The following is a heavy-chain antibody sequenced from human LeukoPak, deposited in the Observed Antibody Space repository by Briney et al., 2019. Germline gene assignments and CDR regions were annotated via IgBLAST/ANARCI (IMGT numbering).Heavy chain of an antibody. CDR2: ISYDGSNK. CDR3: ARGGRGWFDP. J-gene: IGHJ5*02. CDR1: GFTFSSYA. V-gene: IGHV3-30*04. D-gene: IGHD3-16*01. Sequence: GGSLRLSCAASGFTFSSYAMHWVRQAPGKGLEWVAVISYDGSNKYYADSVKGRFTISRDNSKNTLYLQMNSLRAEDTAVYYCARGGRGWFDPWGQGTLVTVSS.